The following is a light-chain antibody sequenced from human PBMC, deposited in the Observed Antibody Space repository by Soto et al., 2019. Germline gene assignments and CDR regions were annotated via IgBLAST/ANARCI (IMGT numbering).Light chain of an antibody. V-gene: IGLV1-40*01. J-gene: IGLJ3*02. CDR3: HAYDYSLTASV. Sequence: QSVLTQPPSVSGAPGQRVTISCTGNSSNLGAGYDVHWYQQLPGAVPKLVIFGNRNRPSGVPERFSGSKSGTSASLAITGLQAADEDDYYCHAYDYSLTASVFGGGTKVTVL. CDR1: SSNLGAGYD. CDR2: GNR.